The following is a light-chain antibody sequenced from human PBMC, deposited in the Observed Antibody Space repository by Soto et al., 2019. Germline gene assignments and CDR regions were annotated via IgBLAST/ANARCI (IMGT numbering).Light chain of an antibody. V-gene: IGKV1-5*01. Sequence: GDRVTITCRASESITSWLAWYQHKPGKAPKLLIYGASSLESGVPSRFSGSGSGTEFTLTISSLQPDDFATYYCQQYTSYSGTFGQGTKVDIK. CDR3: QQYTSYSGT. CDR1: ESITSW. J-gene: IGKJ1*01. CDR2: GAS.